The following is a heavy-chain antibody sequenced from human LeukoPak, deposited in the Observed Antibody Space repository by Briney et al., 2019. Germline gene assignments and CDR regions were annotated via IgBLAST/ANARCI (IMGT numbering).Heavy chain of an antibody. J-gene: IGHJ3*02. Sequence: ASVKVSCKASGYTFTSYGISWVRQAHGQGLEWMGWISANNGYTNYAQKLQGRVTMTTDTSTTTAYMELTSLTSDDTAVYYCARDEHYYGSGTYYRRASTFDIWGQGTMVTVSS. CDR1: GYTFTSYG. D-gene: IGHD3-10*01. CDR3: ARDEHYYGSGTYYRRASTFDI. CDR2: ISANNGYT. V-gene: IGHV1-18*04.